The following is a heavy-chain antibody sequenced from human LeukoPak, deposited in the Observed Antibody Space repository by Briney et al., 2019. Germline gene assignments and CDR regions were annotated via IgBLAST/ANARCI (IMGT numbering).Heavy chain of an antibody. CDR1: GFTFDDYA. CDR3: AKDQSRDGSGYYSGDFDY. V-gene: IGHV3-9*01. Sequence: PGGSLRLSCAASGFTFDDYAMHWVRQAPGKGLEWVSGISWNSGSIGYADSVKGRFTISRDNAKNSLYLQMNSLRAEDTALYYCAKDQSRDGSGYYSGDFDYWGQGTLVTVSS. J-gene: IGHJ4*02. D-gene: IGHD3-22*01. CDR2: ISWNSGSI.